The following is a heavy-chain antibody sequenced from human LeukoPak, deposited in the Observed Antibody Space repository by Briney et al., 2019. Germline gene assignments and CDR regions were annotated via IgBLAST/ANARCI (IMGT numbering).Heavy chain of an antibody. D-gene: IGHD2-21*01. Sequence: TGGCLRLSCAAARFTLSSYGMHWVRQAPGKGMGWVSVIVGSGGHPYSEESTLYADSVKGRFTISRDNTKNTLYLQMHSLRAEDTALYYCAKVHITSWSWWFDPWGQGTLVTVSS. V-gene: IGHV3-23*01. CDR2: IVGSGGHPYSEEST. CDR1: RFTLSSYG. J-gene: IGHJ5*02. CDR3: AKVHITSWSWWFDP.